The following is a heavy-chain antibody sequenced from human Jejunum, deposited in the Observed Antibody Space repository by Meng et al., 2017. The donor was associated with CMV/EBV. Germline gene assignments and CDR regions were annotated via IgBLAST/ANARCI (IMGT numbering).Heavy chain of an antibody. Sequence: SCAASEFHFISSWMHWVRQAPGKGLVLISRMNGDGSTTNHADSVTGRFAISRDNARNTLYLQMNSLRVEDTAVYYCARAGEYRFDYWGQGTLVTVSS. CDR1: EFHFISSW. D-gene: IGHD3-10*01. CDR3: ARAGEYRFDY. J-gene: IGHJ4*02. CDR2: MNGDGSTT. V-gene: IGHV3-74*01.